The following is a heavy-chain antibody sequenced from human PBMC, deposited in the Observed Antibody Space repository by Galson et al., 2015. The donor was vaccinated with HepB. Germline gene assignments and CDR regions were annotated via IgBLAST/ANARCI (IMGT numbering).Heavy chain of an antibody. D-gene: IGHD6-19*01. CDR3: ATTPGSSAEPME. J-gene: IGHJ4*02. CDR1: GYTLTELS. CDR2: FDPEDGET. Sequence: SVKVSCKVSGYTLTELSMHWVRQAPGKGLEWMGGFDPEDGETIYAQKFQGRVTMTEDTSTDTAYMELSSLRSEDTAVYYCATTPGSSAEPMEWGQGTLVTVSS. V-gene: IGHV1-24*01.